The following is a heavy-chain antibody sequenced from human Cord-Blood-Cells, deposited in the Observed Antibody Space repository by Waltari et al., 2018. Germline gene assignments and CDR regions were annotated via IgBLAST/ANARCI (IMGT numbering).Heavy chain of an antibody. Sequence: EVQLVESGGGLIQPGGSLRLSCAASGFTVSSNYMSWVRQAPGKGLEWVSVIYSGGSTYYADSVKGRFTISRDNSKNTLYLQMNSLRAEDTAVYYCARGSSSYYYYYYMDVWGKGTTVTVSS. CDR3: ARGSSSYYYYYYMDV. CDR1: GFTVSSNY. V-gene: IGHV3-53*01. D-gene: IGHD6-6*01. CDR2: IYSGGST. J-gene: IGHJ6*03.